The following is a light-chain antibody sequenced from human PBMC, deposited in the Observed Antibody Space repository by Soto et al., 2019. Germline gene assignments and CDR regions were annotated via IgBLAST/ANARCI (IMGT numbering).Light chain of an antibody. CDR1: QSINTY. Sequence: ETVLTQSPATLSLSPGERATLSCRASQSINTYLAWYQQKPGQAPRLLVYDASKRATGIPARSSGSGSGTDFTLTISSLEPEDFEVYYCQQRFTWPSFGPGTKVDIK. V-gene: IGKV3-11*01. CDR2: DAS. J-gene: IGKJ3*01. CDR3: QQRFTWPS.